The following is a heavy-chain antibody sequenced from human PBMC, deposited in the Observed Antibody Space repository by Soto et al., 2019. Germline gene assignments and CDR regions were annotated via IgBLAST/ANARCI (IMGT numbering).Heavy chain of an antibody. V-gene: IGHV4-30-4*01. CDR1: GGSISSGYYY. Sequence: SETLSLTCPVSGGSISSGYYYWSWIRQPPGKGLEWIGYIYYSGSTYYNPSLKSRVTISVDTSKNQFSLKLSSVTAADTAVYYCARLPGYSSSWTPPPYYYYYGMDVWGQGTTVTVSS. CDR2: IYYSGST. CDR3: ARLPGYSSSWTPPPYYYYYGMDV. D-gene: IGHD6-13*01. J-gene: IGHJ6*02.